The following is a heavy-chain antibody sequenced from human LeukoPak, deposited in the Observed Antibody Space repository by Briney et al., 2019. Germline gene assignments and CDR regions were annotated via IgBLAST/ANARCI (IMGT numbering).Heavy chain of an antibody. CDR3: AKSWNYYDSSGDDALDI. CDR1: GFTFSSYG. V-gene: IGHV3-23*01. J-gene: IGHJ3*02. CDR2: ISGTAFST. D-gene: IGHD3-22*01. Sequence: GGSLRLSCAASGFTFSSYGMSWVRQAPGKGLEWVSIISGTAFSTYYADSVRGRFTISRDNSKNTLYLQMNSLRVEDTAVYYCAKSWNYYDSSGDDALDIWGQGTMVTVSS.